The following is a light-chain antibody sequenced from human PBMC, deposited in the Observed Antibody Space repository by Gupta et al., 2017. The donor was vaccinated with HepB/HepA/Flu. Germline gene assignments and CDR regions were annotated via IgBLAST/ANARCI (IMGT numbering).Light chain of an antibody. V-gene: IGKV3-11*01. CDR3: QQRSNWPPEIT. Sequence: EIVLTQSPATPSLSPGERATLSCRASQSVTSYLAWYQQKHGQAPRLLIYDASNRATGIPARFSGSGSGTDFTLTISSLEPEDFAVYYCQQRSNWPPEITFGPGTKVDIK. J-gene: IGKJ3*01. CDR1: QSVTSY. CDR2: DAS.